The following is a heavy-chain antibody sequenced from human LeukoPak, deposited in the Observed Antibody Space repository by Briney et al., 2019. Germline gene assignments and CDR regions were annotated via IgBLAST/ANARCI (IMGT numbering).Heavy chain of an antibody. J-gene: IGHJ4*02. V-gene: IGHV3-21*01. D-gene: IGHD3-10*01. CDR2: ISISSNYI. CDR3: VKVAKYYYGSETYYFFEH. Sequence: GGSLRLSCAASGFTFSRYSMNWVRQAPGKGLEWVSSISISSNYIYYTDSVKGRFTISRDNAKNSLYLQMNSLRVEDTAIYYCVKVAKYYYGSETYYFFEHWGQGTPVTASS. CDR1: GFTFSRYS.